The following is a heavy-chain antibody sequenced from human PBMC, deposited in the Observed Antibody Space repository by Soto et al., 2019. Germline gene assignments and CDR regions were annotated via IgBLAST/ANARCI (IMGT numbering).Heavy chain of an antibody. CDR3: ARGRLFRSKDMDYQGDY. CDR1: GGTFSSYA. D-gene: IGHD2-21*01. Sequence: QVQLVQSGAEVKKPGSSVKFSCKASGGTFSSYAIICVRQAPGQGLEWMGGIIPIFGTANYAQKFQGRVTITADESTSTAYIELSSLRSEDTDVYYCARGRLFRSKDMDYQGDYCGQGTLVTVSS. V-gene: IGHV1-69*01. J-gene: IGHJ4*02. CDR2: IIPIFGTA.